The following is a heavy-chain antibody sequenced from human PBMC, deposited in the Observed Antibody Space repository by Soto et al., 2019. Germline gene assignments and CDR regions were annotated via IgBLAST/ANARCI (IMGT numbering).Heavy chain of an antibody. CDR1: GFTFSSYG. Sequence: GGSLRLSCAASGFTFSSYGMHWVRQAPGNGLEWVAVISYDGSNKYYADSVKGRFTISRDNSKNTLYLQMNSLRAEDTAVYYCAKDRGFLEPNQTFDPWGQGTLVTVSS. CDR3: AKDRGFLEPNQTFDP. J-gene: IGHJ5*02. D-gene: IGHD3-3*01. CDR2: ISYDGSNK. V-gene: IGHV3-30*18.